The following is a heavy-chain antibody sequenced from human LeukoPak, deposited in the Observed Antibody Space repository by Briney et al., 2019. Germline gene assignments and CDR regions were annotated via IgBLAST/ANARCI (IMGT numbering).Heavy chain of an antibody. CDR2: INRSGST. CDR3: ARVYCSSTSCCNWFDP. D-gene: IGHD2-2*01. CDR1: GGSFSGYY. V-gene: IGHV4-34*01. J-gene: IGHJ5*02. Sequence: PSATLSLTCAVYGGSFSGYYWSWIRQPPGKGLEWIGEINRSGSTNYNPSLKSRVTISVDTSKNQFSLKLSSVTAADTAVYYCARVYCSSTSCCNWFDPWGQGTLVTVSS.